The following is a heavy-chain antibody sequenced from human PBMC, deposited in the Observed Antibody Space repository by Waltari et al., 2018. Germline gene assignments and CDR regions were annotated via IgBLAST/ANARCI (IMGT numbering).Heavy chain of an antibody. CDR2: MNPNSGNT. J-gene: IGHJ6*02. V-gene: IGHV1-8*03. Sequence: QVQLVQSGAEVNKPGASVKVSCKASGYTFTSYDINWVRQATGQGLEWMGWMNPNSGNTGYAQKFQGRVTITRNTSISTAYMELSSLRSEDTAVYYCARFPVWLKTYYGMDVWGQGTTVTVSS. CDR3: ARFPVWLKTYYGMDV. CDR1: GYTFTSYD. D-gene: IGHD3-22*01.